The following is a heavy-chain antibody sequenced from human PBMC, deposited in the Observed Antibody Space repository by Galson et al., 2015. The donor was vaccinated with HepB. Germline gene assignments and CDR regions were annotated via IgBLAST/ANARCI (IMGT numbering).Heavy chain of an antibody. J-gene: IGHJ5*02. CDR3: ARVKAARGYWFDP. D-gene: IGHD6-13*01. Sequence: SVKVSCKAFGYTFTNYAINWVRQAPGQGLEWMGWINTNTGIATYAQGFTGRFVFSSDTSVTTAFLQINSLESEDTAVYYCARVKAARGYWFDPWGQGTLVTVSS. CDR2: INTNTGIA. CDR1: GYTFTNYA. V-gene: IGHV7-4-1*02.